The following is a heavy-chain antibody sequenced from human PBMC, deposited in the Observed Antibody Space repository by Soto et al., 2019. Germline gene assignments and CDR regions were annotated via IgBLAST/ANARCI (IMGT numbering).Heavy chain of an antibody. D-gene: IGHD4-4*01. CDR2: LYYGGST. CDR1: GGSISTYY. J-gene: IGHJ2*01. Sequence: SETLSLTCTVSGGSISTYYWNWIRQPPGKGLEWIGYLYYGGSTNYNPSLESRVTISLDTSKNQISLKLSSVTAADTAVYYCARGRDDYNGWYVNLWGRGSLVTVSS. CDR3: ARGRDDYNGWYVNL. V-gene: IGHV4-59*01.